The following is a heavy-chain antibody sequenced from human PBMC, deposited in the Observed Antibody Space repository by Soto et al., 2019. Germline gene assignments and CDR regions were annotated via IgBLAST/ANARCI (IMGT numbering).Heavy chain of an antibody. J-gene: IGHJ1*01. Sequence: EVQLLESGGGLVQPGGSLRVSCAASGFTFSTYAMSWVRQAPGKGLEWVSAISGSGNSTYYADSVKGRLTISRDNSKNTLQLEMNNLRAVGTVVYYWGKDGGIAGAVEYFQHWGQGTLVTVSS. V-gene: IGHV3-23*01. CDR3: GKDGGIAGAVEYFQH. D-gene: IGHD6-13*01. CDR1: GFTFSTYA. CDR2: ISGSGNST.